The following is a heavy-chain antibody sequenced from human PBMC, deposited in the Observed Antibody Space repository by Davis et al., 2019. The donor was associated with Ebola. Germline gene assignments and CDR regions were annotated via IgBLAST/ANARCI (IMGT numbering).Heavy chain of an antibody. V-gene: IGHV1-8*01. CDR1: GYTFTSYD. CDR2: MNPNSGNT. J-gene: IGHJ4*02. Sequence: AASVKVSCKASGYTFTSYDINWVRQATGQGLEWMGWMNPNSGNTGYAQKFQGRVTITADESTSTAYMELSSLRSEDTAVYYCARDHCSGGSCYFDYWGQGTLVTVSS. D-gene: IGHD2-15*01. CDR3: ARDHCSGGSCYFDY.